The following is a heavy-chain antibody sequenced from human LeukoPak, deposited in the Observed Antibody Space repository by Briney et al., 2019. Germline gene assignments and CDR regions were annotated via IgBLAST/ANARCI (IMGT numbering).Heavy chain of an antibody. J-gene: IGHJ4*02. CDR1: GFTFSSYA. CDR3: AKDPWPVTMGRGVMTFDY. D-gene: IGHD3-10*01. V-gene: IGHV3-23*01. Sequence: PGGSLRLSCAASGFTFSSYAMSWVRQAPGQGLEWVSAISGSGGSTYYADSVKGRFTISRDNSKNTLYLQMNSLRAEDTAVYYCAKDPWPVTMGRGVMTFDYWGQGTLVTVSS. CDR2: ISGSGGST.